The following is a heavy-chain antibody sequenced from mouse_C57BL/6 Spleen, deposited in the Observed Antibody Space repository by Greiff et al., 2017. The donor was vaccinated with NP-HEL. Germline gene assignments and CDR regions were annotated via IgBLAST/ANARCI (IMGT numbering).Heavy chain of an antibody. J-gene: IGHJ4*01. CDR1: GYAFSSYW. CDR3: AREYYGSSRGYYAMDY. Sequence: VKLVESGAELVKPGASVKISCKASGYAFSSYWMNWVKQRPGKGLEWIGQIYPGDGDTNYNGKFKGKATLTADKSSSTAYMQLSSLTSEDSAVYFCAREYYGSSRGYYAMDYWGQGTSVTVSS. CDR2: IYPGDGDT. V-gene: IGHV1-80*01. D-gene: IGHD1-1*01.